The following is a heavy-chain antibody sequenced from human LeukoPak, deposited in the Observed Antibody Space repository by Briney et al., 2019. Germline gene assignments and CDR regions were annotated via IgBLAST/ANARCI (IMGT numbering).Heavy chain of an antibody. Sequence: GGSLRLSRAASGFTFSSYSMNWVRQAPGKGVEWVAYISGSGHDINYSDSVKGRFTISRDNAKNSLYLQMSSLRVEDTAVYYCTRDPRHFDSCGQGTLVTVSS. CDR1: GFTFSSYS. J-gene: IGHJ5*01. V-gene: IGHV3-21*05. D-gene: IGHD6-6*01. CDR2: ISGSGHDI. CDR3: TRDPRHFDS.